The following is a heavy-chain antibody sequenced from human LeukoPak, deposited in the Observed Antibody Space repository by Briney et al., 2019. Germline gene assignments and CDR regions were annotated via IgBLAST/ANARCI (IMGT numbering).Heavy chain of an antibody. V-gene: IGHV3-21*01. D-gene: IGHD3-10*01. CDR3: ARELYGSGSYYDY. J-gene: IGHJ4*02. CDR1: GFTFSSYS. Sequence: GGSLRLSCAASGFTFSSYSMNWVRQAPGKGLEWVSSISSSSSYIYCADSVKGRFTISRDNAKNSLYLQMNSLRAEDTAVYYCARELYGSGSYYDYWGQGTLVTVSS. CDR2: ISSSSSYI.